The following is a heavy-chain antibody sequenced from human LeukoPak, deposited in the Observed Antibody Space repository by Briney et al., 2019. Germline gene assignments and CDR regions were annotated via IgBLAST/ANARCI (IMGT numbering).Heavy chain of an antibody. D-gene: IGHD6-19*01. CDR1: GYSFSPYW. CDR3: ARHHEGSGWSIDY. V-gene: IGHV5-51*01. Sequence: GESLKISCKASGYSFSPYWIAWVRQMPGKGLEWMGIIYPGDSDTRYSPSFQGQVTISADKSISTAYLQWSSLKASDTAMYYCARHHEGSGWSIDYWGQGTLVTVSS. J-gene: IGHJ4*02. CDR2: IYPGDSDT.